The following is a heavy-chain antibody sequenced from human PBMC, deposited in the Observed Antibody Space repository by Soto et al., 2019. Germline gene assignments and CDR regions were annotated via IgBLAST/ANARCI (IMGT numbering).Heavy chain of an antibody. CDR1: GFTFGRFG. V-gene: IGHV3-30*18. D-gene: IGHD4-17*01. Sequence: QVQLVESGGGVVQPGRSLRLSCAASGFTFGRFGMHWVRQAPGEGLEWVTFISYDGGNTEYAASVKGRFTVSRDNSKNTLYLQMNSLRAEDTAFYFCAKEIRANLDDYGDYDWFDPWCQGTLVIVSS. J-gene: IGHJ5*02. CDR3: AKEIRANLDDYGDYDWFDP. CDR2: ISYDGGNT.